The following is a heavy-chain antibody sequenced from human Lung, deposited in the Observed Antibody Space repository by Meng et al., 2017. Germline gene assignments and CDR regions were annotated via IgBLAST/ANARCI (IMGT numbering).Heavy chain of an antibody. Sequence: GESLKISCAASGFYFSNAWMSWVRQAPGKGLEWVGRIKSNTDGGTAEYAAPVRGRFTISRDDSKSTLYLQLSGLTIDDRGVYYCSWDERAVSDYWGQGTLVTVSS. CDR2: IKSNTDGGTA. D-gene: IGHD1-26*01. J-gene: IGHJ4*02. CDR3: SWDERAVSDY. V-gene: IGHV3-15*01. CDR1: GFYFSNAW.